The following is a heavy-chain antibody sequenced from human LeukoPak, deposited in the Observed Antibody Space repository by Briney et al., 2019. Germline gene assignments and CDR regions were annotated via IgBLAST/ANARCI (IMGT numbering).Heavy chain of an antibody. J-gene: IGHJ5*02. CDR3: AGYSSSYFNWFDP. CDR1: GGSISSYY. D-gene: IGHD6-13*01. V-gene: IGHV4-59*08. CDR2: IYDSGST. Sequence: PSETLSLTCTVSGGSISSYYWSWIRQPPGKGLEWIGYIYDSGSTNYNPSLKSRLTISIDTSKNQFSLKLSSVTAADTAVYYCAGYSSSYFNWFDPWGQGTLVTVSS.